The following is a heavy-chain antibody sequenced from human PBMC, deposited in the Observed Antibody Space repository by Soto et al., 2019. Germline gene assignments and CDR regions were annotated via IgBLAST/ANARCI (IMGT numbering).Heavy chain of an antibody. CDR2: IYHSGST. CDR1: GGSISSSNW. D-gene: IGHD3-10*01. J-gene: IGHJ5*02. Sequence: QVQLQESGPGLVKPSGTLSLTCAVSGGSISSSNWWSWVRQPPGKGLVWIGEIYHSGSTNYNPSLKSRVTISVDKSKNQFSLKLSSVTAADTAVYYCARAHYYGSGSYSATESGYWFDPWGQGTLVTVSS. V-gene: IGHV4-4*02. CDR3: ARAHYYGSGSYSATESGYWFDP.